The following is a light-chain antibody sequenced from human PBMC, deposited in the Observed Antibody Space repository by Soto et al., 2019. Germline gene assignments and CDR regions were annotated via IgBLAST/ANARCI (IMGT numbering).Light chain of an antibody. J-gene: IGKJ2*01. V-gene: IGKV1-5*01. CDR1: QSISTC. Sequence: DIQMTQSPSTLSASAGDRVTLTCRASQSISTCLAWYQQKPGQAPKVLIYDASTLATGVPSRFSGSGSGTKFTLTISSLQPDDFATYHCQQYSSNSYTFGQGTKLEIK. CDR2: DAS. CDR3: QQYSSNSYT.